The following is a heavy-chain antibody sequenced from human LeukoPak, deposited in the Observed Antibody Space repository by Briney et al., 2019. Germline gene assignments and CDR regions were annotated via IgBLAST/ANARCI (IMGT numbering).Heavy chain of an antibody. D-gene: IGHD2-15*01. CDR2: IYTSGST. CDR3: ARNGIVVVAAFDY. Sequence: PSETLSLTCTVSGGSISSGSYHWIWIRQPAGKGLEWIGHIYTSGSTNYNPSLRSRVTISVDTSKNQFSLKLNSVTAADTAVYYCARNGIVVVAAFDYWGQGTLVTVSS. J-gene: IGHJ4*02. CDR1: GGSISSGSYH. V-gene: IGHV4-61*09.